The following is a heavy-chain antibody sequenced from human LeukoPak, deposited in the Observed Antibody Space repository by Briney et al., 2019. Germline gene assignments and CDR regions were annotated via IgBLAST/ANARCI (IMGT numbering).Heavy chain of an antibody. CDR1: GGSIISST. V-gene: IGHV3-23*01. CDR2: ISNNGGYT. D-gene: IGHD2-15*01. CDR3: AKQLGYCSDGSCYFPY. Sequence: PSETLSLTCTVSGGSIISSTFYWGWVRQAPGKGLEWVSAISNNGGYTYYADSVQGRFTISRDNSKSTLCLQMNSLRAEDTAVYYCAKQLGYCSDGSCYFPYWGQGTLVTVSS. J-gene: IGHJ4*02.